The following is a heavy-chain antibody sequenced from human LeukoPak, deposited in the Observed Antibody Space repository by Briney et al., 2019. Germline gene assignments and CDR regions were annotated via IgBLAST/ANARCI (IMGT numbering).Heavy chain of an antibody. D-gene: IGHD3-22*01. CDR1: GGSFSGYY. V-gene: IGHV4-34*01. J-gene: IGHJ6*03. CDR3: ARAPDSSGYYHDNDNYYYYMDV. Sequence: PSETLSLTCAVYGGSFSGYYWSWIRQPPGKGLEWIGEINHSGSTNYNPSLKSRVTISVDTSKNQFSLKLSSVTAADTAVYYCARAPDSSGYYHDNDNYYYYMDVWGKGTTVTVSS. CDR2: INHSGST.